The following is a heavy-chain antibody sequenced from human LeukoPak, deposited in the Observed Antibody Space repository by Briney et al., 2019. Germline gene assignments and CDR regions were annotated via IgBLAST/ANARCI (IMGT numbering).Heavy chain of an antibody. CDR2: IYYSGST. CDR1: GGSISSYY. J-gene: IGHJ3*02. D-gene: IGHD6-19*01. CDR3: ARDRSSGWQGAFDM. V-gene: IGHV4-59*01. Sequence: SETLSLTCTVSGGSISSYYWSWIRQPPGKGLEWIGYIYYSGSTNYNPSLKSRVTISVDTSENQFSLKLSSVTAADTAVYYCARDRSSGWQGAFDMWGQGTKVTVSS.